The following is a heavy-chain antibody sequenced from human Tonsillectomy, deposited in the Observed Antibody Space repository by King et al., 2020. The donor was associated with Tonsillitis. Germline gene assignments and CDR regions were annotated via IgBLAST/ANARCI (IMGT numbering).Heavy chain of an antibody. Sequence: VQLQESGPGLVKPSETLSLTCTVSGYSISSNYYWGWIRQPPGKGLEWIGSIYHSGSTYYNPSLKSRVTISVDTSKSQFSLNLSSVTAADTAVYYCARGGGDSLDGLFDPWGQGTLVTVSS. CDR1: GYSISSNYY. D-gene: IGHD4-17*01. CDR2: IYHSGST. J-gene: IGHJ5*02. CDR3: ARGGGDSLDGLFDP. V-gene: IGHV4-38-2*02.